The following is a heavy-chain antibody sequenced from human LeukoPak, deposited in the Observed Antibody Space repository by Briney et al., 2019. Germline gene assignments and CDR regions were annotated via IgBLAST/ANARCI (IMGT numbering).Heavy chain of an antibody. CDR3: ASSLIDYCSSTSCYGWFDP. CDR1: GGSISSYY. J-gene: IGHJ5*02. D-gene: IGHD2-2*01. Sequence: SETLSLTCTVSGGSISSYYWSWIRQPPGKGLEWIGYIYYSGSTNYNPSLKSRVTISVDTSKNQFSLKPSSVTAADTAVYYCASSLIDYCSSTSCYGWFDPWGQGTLVTVSS. CDR2: IYYSGST. V-gene: IGHV4-59*01.